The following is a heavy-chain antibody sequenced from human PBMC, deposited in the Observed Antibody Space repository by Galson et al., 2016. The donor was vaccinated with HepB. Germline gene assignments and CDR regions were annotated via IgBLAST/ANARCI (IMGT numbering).Heavy chain of an antibody. V-gene: IGHV1-18*01. D-gene: IGHD1-7*01. CDR2: ISTYNGNT. Sequence: SVKVSCKASGSSFSSHGISWVRQAPGQGLEWMGWISTYNGNTNYAQKLQGRVTMTTDTSTSTAYMELRSLRSDDTAVYYCAGERGNYHYFDYWGQGTLVTVSS. J-gene: IGHJ4*02. CDR3: AGERGNYHYFDY. CDR1: GSSFSSHG.